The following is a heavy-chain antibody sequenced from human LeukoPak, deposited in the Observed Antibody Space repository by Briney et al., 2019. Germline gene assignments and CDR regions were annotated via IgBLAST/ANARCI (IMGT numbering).Heavy chain of an antibody. CDR1: GFTFSSYW. J-gene: IGHJ3*02. D-gene: IGHD2-2*01. V-gene: IGHV3-74*01. CDR3: IVVVPAANAGAEEWGHAFDI. CDR2: INSDGSST. Sequence: GGSLRLSCAASGFTFSSYWMHWVRQAPGKGLVWVSRINSDGSSTSYADSVKGRFTISRDNAKNTLYLQMNSLRAEDTAVYYCIVVVPAANAGAEEWGHAFDIWGQGTMVTVSS.